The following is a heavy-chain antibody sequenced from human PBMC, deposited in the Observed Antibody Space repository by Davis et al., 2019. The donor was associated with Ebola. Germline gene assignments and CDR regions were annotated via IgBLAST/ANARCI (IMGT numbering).Heavy chain of an antibody. CDR1: GFAFSSYA. CDR3: VRVSRNIATGWYRFDAFDI. V-gene: IGHV3-33*08. Sequence: GESLKISCAASGFAFSSYAMTWVRQAPGKGLEWVAVIWYDGSNKYYADSVRGRLTISRDDAKNSLYLQMNSLRAEDTAIYYCVRVSRNIATGWYRFDAFDIWGQGTLVTVSS. J-gene: IGHJ3*02. CDR2: IWYDGSNK. D-gene: IGHD6-19*01.